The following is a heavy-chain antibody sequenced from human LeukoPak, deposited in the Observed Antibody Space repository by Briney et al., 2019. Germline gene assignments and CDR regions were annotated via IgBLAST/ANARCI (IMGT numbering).Heavy chain of an antibody. CDR2: ICSNDNNT. CDR3: AKGTSSSCYSAPNY. V-gene: IGHV3-23*01. Sequence: GGSLRLSCAASGFTFSSYAMNWVRQAPGKGLEWVSAICSNDNNTYYANSVKGRFTISRDNSKNTLSPQLNSLRAEDTAVYYCAKGTSSSCYSAPNYWGQGTLVTVSS. D-gene: IGHD2-15*01. CDR1: GFTFSSYA. J-gene: IGHJ4*02.